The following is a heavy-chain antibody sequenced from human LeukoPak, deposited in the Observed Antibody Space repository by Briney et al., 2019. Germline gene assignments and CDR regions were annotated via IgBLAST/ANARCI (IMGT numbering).Heavy chain of an antibody. V-gene: IGHV3-23*01. J-gene: IGHJ4*02. D-gene: IGHD3-3*01. CDR2: ISGTGGST. CDR1: GFTFSRYA. CDR3: AKETDVGITIFGVVDY. Sequence: GGSLRLSCAASGFTFSRYAMNWVRQAPGKGLEWVSAISGTGGSTYYADSVKGRFTISRDKSKNTLYLQMNSLRAEDTAVYYCAKETDVGITIFGVVDYWGQGTLVTVSS.